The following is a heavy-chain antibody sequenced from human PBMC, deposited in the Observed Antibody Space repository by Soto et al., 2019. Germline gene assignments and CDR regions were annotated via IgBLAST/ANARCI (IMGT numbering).Heavy chain of an antibody. CDR2: ISSNGGST. V-gene: IGHV3-64*01. D-gene: IGHD6-13*01. Sequence: EVQLVESGGGLVQPGGSLRLSCAASGFTFSSYAMHWVRQAPGQGLEYVSAISSNGGSTYYANSVKGRFTISRDNSKNTLYLQMGSLRAEDMAVYYCARDLGWSAAPSFFDYWGQGTLVTVSS. CDR3: ARDLGWSAAPSFFDY. CDR1: GFTFSSYA. J-gene: IGHJ4*02.